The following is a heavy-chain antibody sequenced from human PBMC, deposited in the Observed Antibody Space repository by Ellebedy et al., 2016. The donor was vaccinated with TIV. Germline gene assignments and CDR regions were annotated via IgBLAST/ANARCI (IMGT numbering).Heavy chain of an antibody. V-gene: IGHV4-39*07. CDR2: IYYTGAT. CDR3: ARVARGTTLTTWGLHYYYYMDV. J-gene: IGHJ6*03. D-gene: IGHD4-11*01. CDR1: GGSISSNTYH. Sequence: SETLSLTXTISGGSISSNTYHWGWIRQPPGKGLEWIGAIYYTGATYYQPSLQSRVTMSVDTSKNQFSLQLTSVTAADTAVYYCARVARGTTLTTWGLHYYYYMDVWGKGTTVTVSS.